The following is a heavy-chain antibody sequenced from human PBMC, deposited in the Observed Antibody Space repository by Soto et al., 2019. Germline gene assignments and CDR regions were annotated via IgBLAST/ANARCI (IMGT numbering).Heavy chain of an antibody. Sequence: QVQLQQWGAGLLKPSETLSLTCAVYGGSFSGYSWTWIRQPPGTGLEWIGEINHSGSTNYNPSLKSLGTISVDTSKNQFSLKLTSVTAADTALYYCARDKITGLFDYWGQGTLVTVSS. V-gene: IGHV4-34*01. D-gene: IGHD2-8*02. CDR1: GGSFSGYS. J-gene: IGHJ4*02. CDR2: INHSGST. CDR3: ARDKITGLFDY.